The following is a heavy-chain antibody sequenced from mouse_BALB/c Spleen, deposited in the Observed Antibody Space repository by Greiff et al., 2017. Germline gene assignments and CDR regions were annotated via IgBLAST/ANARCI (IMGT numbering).Heavy chain of an antibody. D-gene: IGHD2-4*01. V-gene: IGHV3-2*02. Sequence: EVQLQESGPGLVKPSQSLSLTCTVTGYSITSDYAWNWIRQFPGNKLEWMGYISYSGSTSYNPSLKSRISITRDTSKNQFFLQLNSVTTEDTATYYCARVYYDYDGPFAYWGQGTLVTVSA. J-gene: IGHJ3*01. CDR1: GYSITSDYA. CDR2: ISYSGST. CDR3: ARVYYDYDGPFAY.